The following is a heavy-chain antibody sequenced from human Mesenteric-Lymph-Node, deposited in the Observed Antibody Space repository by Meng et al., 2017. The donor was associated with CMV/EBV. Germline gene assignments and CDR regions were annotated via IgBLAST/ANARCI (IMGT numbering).Heavy chain of an antibody. CDR2: INPAGTEG. CDR3: AAWGGGRNY. V-gene: IGHV3-7*01. J-gene: IGHJ4*02. D-gene: IGHD7-27*01. CDR1: GFTFSKYE. Sequence: GESLKISCAASGFTFSKYEMNWLRQAPGKGLEWVANINPAGTEGISVDSMKGRFTISRDNAKNSLYLQMNSLRAEDTAVYYCAAWGGGRNYWGQGTLVTVSS.